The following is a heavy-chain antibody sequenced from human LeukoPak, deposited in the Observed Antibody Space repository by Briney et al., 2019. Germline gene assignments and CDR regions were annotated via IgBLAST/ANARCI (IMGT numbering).Heavy chain of an antibody. CDR3: ARRPYSSGWYWFDP. V-gene: IGHV4-34*01. D-gene: IGHD6-19*01. CDR1: GGSFSGYY. Sequence: PSETLSLTCAVYGGSFSGYYWSWIRQPPGKGLEWIGEINHSGSTNYNPSLKSRVTISVDTSKNQFSLKLSSVTAADTAVYYCARRPYSSGWYWFDPWGQGTLVTVSS. J-gene: IGHJ5*02. CDR2: INHSGST.